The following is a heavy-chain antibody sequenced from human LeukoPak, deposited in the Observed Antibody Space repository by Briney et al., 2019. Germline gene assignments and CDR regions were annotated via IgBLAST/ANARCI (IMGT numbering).Heavy chain of an antibody. CDR3: ARGIRLNSSGWYAWFDP. D-gene: IGHD6-19*01. J-gene: IGHJ5*02. V-gene: IGHV4-34*01. CDR2: INHSGST. CDR1: GGSFSGYY. Sequence: PSGTLPLTCAVYGGSFSGYYWSWIRQPPGKGLEWIGEINHSGSTNYNPSLKSRVTISVDTSKNQFSLKLSSVTAADTAVYYCARGIRLNSSGWYAWFDPWGQGTLVTVSS.